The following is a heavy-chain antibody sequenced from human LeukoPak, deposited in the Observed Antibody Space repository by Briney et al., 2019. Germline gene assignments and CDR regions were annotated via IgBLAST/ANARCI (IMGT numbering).Heavy chain of an antibody. V-gene: IGHV3-15*01. Sequence: GGSLRLSCVASGFTFSNAWMNWVRQAPGKGLEWVGRIKSKPSGGTTDYAAPVKGRFTISRDDSKNTAYLQMNSLRAEDTAVYYCARARLRRFGESYPAWGQGTLVTVSS. D-gene: IGHD3-10*01. CDR1: GFTFSNAW. CDR2: IKSKPSGGTT. J-gene: IGHJ5*02. CDR3: ARARLRRFGESYPA.